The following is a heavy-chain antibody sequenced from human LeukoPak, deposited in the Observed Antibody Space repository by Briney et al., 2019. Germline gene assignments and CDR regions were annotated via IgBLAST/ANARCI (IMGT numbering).Heavy chain of an antibody. Sequence: QPGGSLRLSCAASGFTFDDYGMHWVRQPPGKGLGWVSLFSGDGGSTYYADSVKDRFTISRDNRKNSLYLEMNSLTTEDSAIYYCAKDFSGYIDYWGQGTLVTVSS. V-gene: IGHV3-43*02. J-gene: IGHJ4*02. CDR2: FSGDGGST. D-gene: IGHD3-22*01. CDR3: AKDFSGYIDY. CDR1: GFTFDDYG.